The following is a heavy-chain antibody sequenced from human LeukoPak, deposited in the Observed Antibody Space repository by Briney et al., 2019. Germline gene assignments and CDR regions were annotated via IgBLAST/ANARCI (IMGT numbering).Heavy chain of an antibody. Sequence: ASVKVSCKASGYTFTGYYMHWVRQAPGQGLEWMGWMNPNSGNTGYAQKFQGRVTMTRNTSISTVYMELSSLRSEDTAVYYCARGYIVVVPAATRGYYGMDVWGQGTTVTVSS. J-gene: IGHJ6*02. D-gene: IGHD2-2*01. CDR3: ARGYIVVVPAATRGYYGMDV. V-gene: IGHV1-8*02. CDR2: MNPNSGNT. CDR1: GYTFTGYY.